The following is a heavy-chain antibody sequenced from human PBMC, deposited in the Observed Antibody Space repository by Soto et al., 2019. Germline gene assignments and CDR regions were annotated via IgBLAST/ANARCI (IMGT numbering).Heavy chain of an antibody. CDR2: IFRTGST. Sequence: QVQLQESGPGLVKPSETLSLTCAVSGGSISSETWWSWVRQPPGKGLEWIGEIFRTGSTNYNPSLKSRVTISLDKSKNQFSLKLSAVTAADTAVYYCARVAPALDYWGPGTLVTVSS. CDR3: ARVAPALDY. V-gene: IGHV4-4*02. J-gene: IGHJ4*02. CDR1: GGSISSETW.